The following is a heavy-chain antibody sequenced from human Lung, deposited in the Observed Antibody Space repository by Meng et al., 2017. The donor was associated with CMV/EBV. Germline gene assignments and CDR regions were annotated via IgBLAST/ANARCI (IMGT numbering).Heavy chain of an antibody. CDR1: RSKR. CDR3: ARIERRRILKYCGSDCSTTDY. CDR2: IKESGRT. Sequence: RSKRWTWERKERGKGVEWIGEIKESGRTKNKPKQKRGETITVDKIKNQYSLKLGYVTAAETAVYYCARIERRRILKYCGSDCSTTDYWGQGTLVTVSS. V-gene: IGHV4-4*02. D-gene: IGHD2-21*02. J-gene: IGHJ4*02.